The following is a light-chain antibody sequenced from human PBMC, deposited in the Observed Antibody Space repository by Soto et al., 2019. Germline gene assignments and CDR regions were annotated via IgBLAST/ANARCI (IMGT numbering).Light chain of an antibody. CDR3: QQSYGSART. Sequence: DIQMTQSPSSLFASVGDSVTITCRASQNIDTYLNWYQVQPGKAPKLLLSVAPGFQSAAPLNVSGSGSGTDFSISISSLEAEDVATYYYQQSYGSARTFGQGTRVEI. V-gene: IGKV1-39*01. CDR2: VAP. CDR1: QNIDTY. J-gene: IGKJ1*01.